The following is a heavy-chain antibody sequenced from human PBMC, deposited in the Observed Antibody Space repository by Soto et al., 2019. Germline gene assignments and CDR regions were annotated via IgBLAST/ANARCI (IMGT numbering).Heavy chain of an antibody. CDR1: GFTVSSNY. D-gene: IGHD1-26*01. J-gene: IGHJ6*02. CDR3: ARDRVVGATLYYYYGMDV. V-gene: IGHV3-66*01. Sequence: EVQLVESGGGLVQPGGSLRLSCAASGFTVSSNYMSWVRQAPGKGLEWVSVIYSGGSTYYADSVKGRFTISRDNSKNTLYLQMNSLRAEDTAVYYCARDRVVGATLYYYYGMDVWGQGTTVTVSS. CDR2: IYSGGST.